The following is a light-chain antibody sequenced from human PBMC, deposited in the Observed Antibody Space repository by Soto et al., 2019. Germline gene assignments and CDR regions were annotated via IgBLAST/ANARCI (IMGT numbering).Light chain of an antibody. CDR3: QQRSHWPRT. Sequence: EIVMTQSPATLSVSPGERATLSCRASQSVSSNLAWYQQKPGQAPRLLIYDASIRATGIPDRFSGSGSETDFSLTISSLEPEDFAVYYCQQRSHWPRTFGQGTKVDIK. V-gene: IGKV3-11*01. CDR2: DAS. J-gene: IGKJ1*01. CDR1: QSVSSN.